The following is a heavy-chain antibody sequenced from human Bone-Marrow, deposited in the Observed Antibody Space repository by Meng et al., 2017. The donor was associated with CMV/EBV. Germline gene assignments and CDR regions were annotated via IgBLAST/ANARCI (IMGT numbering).Heavy chain of an antibody. CDR1: GYTFTSYY. V-gene: IGHV1-46*01. CDR2: INPSGGST. J-gene: IGHJ2*01. Sequence: ASVKVSCKASGYTFTSYYMHWVRQAPGQGLEWMGIINPSGGSTSYAQKFQGRVTMTRDTSTSTVYMELSSLRFEDTAVYYCARVGRGVVITPYWYFDLWGRGTLVTVSS. CDR3: ARVGRGVVITPYWYFDL. D-gene: IGHD3-22*01.